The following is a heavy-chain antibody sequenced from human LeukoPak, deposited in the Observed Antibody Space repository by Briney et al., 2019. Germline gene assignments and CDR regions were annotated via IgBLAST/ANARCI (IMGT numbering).Heavy chain of an antibody. CDR1: GDSVSSNIAA. D-gene: IGHD6-19*01. J-gene: IGHJ4*02. CDR3: ARGGRSGWLGFGSNFDY. CDR2: TYYRSKWYD. V-gene: IGHV6-1*01. Sequence: SQTLSLTCVISGDSVSSNIAAWNWIRQSPSRGLEWLGRTYYRSKWYDDYAISVRSRTTINADTSKNQFSLKLSSVTAADTAVYYCARGGRSGWLGFGSNFDYWGQGTLVTVSS.